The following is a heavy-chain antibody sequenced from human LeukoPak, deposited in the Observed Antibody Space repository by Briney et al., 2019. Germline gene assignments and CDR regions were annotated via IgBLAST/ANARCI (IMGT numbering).Heavy chain of an antibody. J-gene: IGHJ6*02. CDR3: ARDSCGGDCYLGYYYYGTDV. D-gene: IGHD2-21*02. Sequence: SETLSLTCTVSGGSVSSGSYYWSWIRQPPGKGLEWIGYIYYSGSTNYNPSLKSRVTISVDTSKNQFSLKLSSVTAADTAVYYCARDSCGGDCYLGYYYYGTDVWGQGTTVTVSS. V-gene: IGHV4-61*01. CDR2: IYYSGST. CDR1: GGSVSSGSYY.